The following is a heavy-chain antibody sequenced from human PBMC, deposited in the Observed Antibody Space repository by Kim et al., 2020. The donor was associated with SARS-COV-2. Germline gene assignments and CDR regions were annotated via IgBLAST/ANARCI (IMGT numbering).Heavy chain of an antibody. CDR3: ARGAAVAGEIDY. CDR1: GFTFSSYG. CDR2: IWYDGANK. D-gene: IGHD6-19*01. J-gene: IGHJ4*02. Sequence: GGSLRLSCAASGFTFSSYGIHWVRQAPGKGLDWVALIWYDGANKYYADSVKGRFTISRDNSKNTLYLQMNTLRAEDTAVYYCARGAAVAGEIDYWGQGTL. V-gene: IGHV3-33*01.